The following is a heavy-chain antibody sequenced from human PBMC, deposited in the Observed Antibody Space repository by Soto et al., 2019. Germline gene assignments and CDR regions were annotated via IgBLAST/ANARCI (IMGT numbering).Heavy chain of an antibody. CDR2: IDWDDDK. J-gene: IGHJ5*02. Sequence: ESGPTLVNPTQTLTLTCTFSGFSLSTSGMCVSWIRQPPVKALVWLALIDWDDDKYYSTSLKTRLTISKDTSKNQVVLTMTNMDPVDTATYYCARTYYDILTGYWFDPWGQGTLVTVSS. CDR3: ARTYYDILTGYWFDP. CDR1: GFSLSTSGMC. V-gene: IGHV2-70*01. D-gene: IGHD3-9*01.